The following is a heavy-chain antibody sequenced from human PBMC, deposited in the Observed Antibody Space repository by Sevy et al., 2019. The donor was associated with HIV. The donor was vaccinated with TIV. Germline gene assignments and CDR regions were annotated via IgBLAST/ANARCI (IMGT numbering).Heavy chain of an antibody. D-gene: IGHD5-12*01. CDR3: AREGGYTDQGMDV. CDR2: ISSSSSHI. CDR1: GFSFNNYD. V-gene: IGHV3-48*01. Sequence: RGSLRLSCAASGFSFNNYDMNWVRQAPGKGLEWISYISSSSSHIYYADSVKGRFTISRDNANNSLSVQMNSLRAEDTAVYYCAREGGYTDQGMDVWGQGTTVTVSS. J-gene: IGHJ6*02.